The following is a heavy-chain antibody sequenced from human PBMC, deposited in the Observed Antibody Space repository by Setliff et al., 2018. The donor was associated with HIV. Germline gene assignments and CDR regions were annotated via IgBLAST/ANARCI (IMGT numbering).Heavy chain of an antibody. CDR1: GGSVSSGSYY. D-gene: IGHD6-25*01. CDR3: ARYSPRGYTRTGPY. J-gene: IGHJ4*02. Sequence: KTSETLSLTCTVSGGSVSSGSYYWSWIRQPPGKGLEWIGYIYYSGSTKHNPSLKSRVTISLDTSKNQFSLKLTSVTAADTAVYYCARYSPRGYTRTGPYWGQGTLVTVSS. V-gene: IGHV4-61*01. CDR2: IYYSGST.